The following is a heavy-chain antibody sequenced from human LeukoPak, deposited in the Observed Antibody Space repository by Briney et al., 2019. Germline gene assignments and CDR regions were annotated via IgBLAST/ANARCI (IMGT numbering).Heavy chain of an antibody. CDR2: IRSKAYGGTT. Sequence: GGSLRHSCTASGFTFGDYAMSWFRQAPGKGLEWVGFIRSKAYGGTTEYAASVKGRFTISRDDSKSIAYLQMNSLKTEDTAVYYCTRSGGQLLWFGELITFDYWGQGTLVTVSS. J-gene: IGHJ4*02. CDR3: TRSGGQLLWFGELITFDY. V-gene: IGHV3-49*03. D-gene: IGHD3-10*01. CDR1: GFTFGDYA.